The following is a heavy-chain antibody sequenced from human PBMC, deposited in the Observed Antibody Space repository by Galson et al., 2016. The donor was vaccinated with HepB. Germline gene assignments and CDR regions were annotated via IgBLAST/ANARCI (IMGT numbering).Heavy chain of an antibody. V-gene: IGHV3-33*01. CDR2: IWFDGRNK. Sequence: SLRLSCAGSGFTFSNYGMHWVRQAPGKGLEWVSNIWFDGRNKYYGDSVRGRFTISRDNSKSTLYLQMNSLRGEDTAVYYCTREGTGYYESTGLDYWGQGPLVTGSS. CDR1: GFTFSNYG. CDR3: TREGTGYYESTGLDY. J-gene: IGHJ4*02. D-gene: IGHD3-22*01.